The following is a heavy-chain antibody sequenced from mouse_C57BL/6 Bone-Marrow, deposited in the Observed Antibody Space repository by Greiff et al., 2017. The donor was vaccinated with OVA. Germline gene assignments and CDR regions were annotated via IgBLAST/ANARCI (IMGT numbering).Heavy chain of an antibody. D-gene: IGHD2-2*01. Sequence: QVQLKESGPGLVQPSQSLSITCTVSGFSLTSYGVHWVRQSPGKGLEWLGVIWSGGSTDYNAAFISRLSISKDNSKSQVFFKMNSLQADDTAIYYCARRDYYGYDGAWFAYWGQGTLVTVSA. CDR2: IWSGGST. V-gene: IGHV2-2*01. J-gene: IGHJ3*01. CDR3: ARRDYYGYDGAWFAY. CDR1: GFSLTSYG.